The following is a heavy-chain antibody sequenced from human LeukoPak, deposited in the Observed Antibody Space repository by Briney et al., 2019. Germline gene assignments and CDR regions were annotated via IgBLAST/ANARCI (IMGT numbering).Heavy chain of an antibody. CDR1: GFTFSSYA. J-gene: IGHJ4*02. CDR2: ISGSGGST. D-gene: IGHD3-3*01. CDR3: AKQMKSRSCITIFGVVIRKPECPLFDY. V-gene: IGHV3-23*01. Sequence: GGSLRLSCAASGFTFSSYAMSWVRQAPGKGLEWVSAISGSGGSTYYADSVKGRFTISRDNSKNTLYLQMNSLRAEDTAVYYCAKQMKSRSCITIFGVVIRKPECPLFDYWGQGTLVTVSS.